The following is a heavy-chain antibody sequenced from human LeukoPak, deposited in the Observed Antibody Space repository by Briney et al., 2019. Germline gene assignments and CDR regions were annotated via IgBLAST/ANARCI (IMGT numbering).Heavy chain of an antibody. Sequence: GGSLRLSCAASGFTVSNNYMNWVRQAPGKGLGWVSGIYSGATTYYADSVKGRFTISRDNSKNTLPLQMNSLRAEDTAVYYCARELRIVDTTMLNYYYYYYMDVWGKGTTVTVSS. CDR3: ARELRIVDTTMLNYYYYYYMDV. CDR2: IYSGATT. D-gene: IGHD5-18*01. CDR1: GFTVSNNY. J-gene: IGHJ6*03. V-gene: IGHV3-53*01.